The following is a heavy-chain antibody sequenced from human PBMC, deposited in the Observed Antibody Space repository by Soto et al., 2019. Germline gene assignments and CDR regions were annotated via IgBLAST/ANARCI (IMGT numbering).Heavy chain of an antibody. J-gene: IGHJ3*02. CDR3: ARATLAYCGGDCSYDAFDI. CDR1: GCTFSSYA. V-gene: IGHV1-69*13. D-gene: IGHD2-21*02. Sequence: SVKVSCKPSGCTFSSYAISWVRHAPGQGLEWMGGIIPIFATANYAQKFQGRVTITADESTSTAYMELSSLRSEDTAVYYCARATLAYCGGDCSYDAFDIWGQGTMVTVSS. CDR2: IIPIFATA.